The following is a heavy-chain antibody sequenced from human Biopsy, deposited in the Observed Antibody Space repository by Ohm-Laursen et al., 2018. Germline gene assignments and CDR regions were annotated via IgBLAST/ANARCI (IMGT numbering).Heavy chain of an antibody. CDR2: ISYDGSGE. Sequence: SLRLSCAASGFTFTSYAMHWVRQAPGKGLEWVAVISYDGSGEYYADSLQGRFIISRDNPKNTVDLQMNSLRAEDTAVYFCARDGKRWDYSTYFSWHFDLWGRGNLVTGSS. CDR1: GFTFTSYA. V-gene: IGHV3-30*03. D-gene: IGHD4-11*01. CDR3: ARDGKRWDYSTYFSWHFDL. J-gene: IGHJ2*01.